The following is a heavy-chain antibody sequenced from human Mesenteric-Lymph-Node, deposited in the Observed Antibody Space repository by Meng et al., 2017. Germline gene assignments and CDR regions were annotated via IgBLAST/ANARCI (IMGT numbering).Heavy chain of an antibody. CDR1: GFTFTNAW. D-gene: IGHD3-3*01. V-gene: IGHV3-15*01. Sequence: GESLKISCATSGFTFTNAWMSWVRQAPGKGLEWVGRINSKTDGGTTDYAAPVKGRFTISRDDSKDTLYLQMNSLKTEDTAVYYCATGPEFWSTYDYWGQGTLVTGSS. CDR3: ATGPEFWSTYDY. J-gene: IGHJ4*02. CDR2: INSKTDGGTT.